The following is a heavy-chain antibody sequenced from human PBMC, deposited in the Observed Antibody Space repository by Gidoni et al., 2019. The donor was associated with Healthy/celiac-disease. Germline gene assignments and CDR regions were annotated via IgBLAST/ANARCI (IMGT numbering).Heavy chain of an antibody. J-gene: IGHJ5*02. CDR2: INHSGST. CDR3: ASCSGVVPAAIGGNWFDP. V-gene: IGHV4-34*01. Sequence: QVQLQQWGAGLLKPSETLSLTCAVYGGSFSGYYWSWIRQPPGKGLEWIGEINHSGSTNYNPSLKSRVTISVDTSKNQFSLKLSSVTAADTAVYYCASCSGVVPAAIGGNWFDPWGQGTLVTVSS. CDR1: GGSFSGYY. D-gene: IGHD2-2*02.